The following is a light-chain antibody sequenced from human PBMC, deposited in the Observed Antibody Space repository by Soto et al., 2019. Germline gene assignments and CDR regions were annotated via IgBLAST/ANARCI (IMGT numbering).Light chain of an antibody. V-gene: IGKV3-11*01. CDR3: QQHTSWPLT. CDR2: HAS. J-gene: IGKJ4*01. CDR1: QSVSNF. Sequence: EIVLTQSPATLSLSPGERATLSCRASQSVSNFLAWYQQKPGQAPSLLLYHASKRATGIPARFSGSGSGTVFTLTISSLEPEDFAVYYCQQHTSWPLTFGGGTKVDIK.